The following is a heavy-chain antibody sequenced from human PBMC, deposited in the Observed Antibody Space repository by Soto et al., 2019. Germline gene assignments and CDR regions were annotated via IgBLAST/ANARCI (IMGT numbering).Heavy chain of an antibody. V-gene: IGHV1-69*08. J-gene: IGHJ6*03. CDR1: GGTFSSYT. CDR2: IIPILGIA. Sequence: QVQLVQSGAEVKKPGSSVKVSCKASGGTFSSYTISWVRQAPGQGLEWMGRIIPILGIANYAQKFQGRVTITADKSTSTAYMELSSLRSEDTAVYYCAREFGGWNYTGRNYYYYMDVWGKGTTVTVSS. D-gene: IGHD1-7*01. CDR3: AREFGGWNYTGRNYYYYMDV.